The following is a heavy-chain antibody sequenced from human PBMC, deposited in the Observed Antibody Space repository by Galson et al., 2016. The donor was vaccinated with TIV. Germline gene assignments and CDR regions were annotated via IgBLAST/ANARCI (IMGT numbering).Heavy chain of an antibody. D-gene: IGHD2/OR15-2a*01. CDR2: FDPEVSKT. CDR1: GNSLNELV. Sequence: SVKVSCKVSGNSLNELVIHWVRQAPGKELEWMGGFDPEVSKTVYAQMLQGRVTMAADTSRNTAYMELGSLRFEDTAVYYCATVAWFPGLSLDNWGQGTLVTVSS. J-gene: IGHJ4*02. CDR3: ATVAWFPGLSLDN. V-gene: IGHV1-24*01.